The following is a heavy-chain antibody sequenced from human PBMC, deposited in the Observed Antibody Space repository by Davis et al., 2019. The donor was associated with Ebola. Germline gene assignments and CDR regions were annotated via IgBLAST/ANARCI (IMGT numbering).Heavy chain of an antibody. CDR2: IYYSGIP. CDR1: GGSISGGGYY. CDR3: AGLRTEMASFYFEY. D-gene: IGHD5-24*01. Sequence: MPSETLSLTCTVPGGSISGGGYYWSWIRQLPGKGLEWIGYIYYSGIPYSNPSLGSRVTISVDTSKNQFSLNLSSVTAADTAVYYCAGLRTEMASFYFEYWGQGTLVTVSS. J-gene: IGHJ4*02. V-gene: IGHV4-31*03.